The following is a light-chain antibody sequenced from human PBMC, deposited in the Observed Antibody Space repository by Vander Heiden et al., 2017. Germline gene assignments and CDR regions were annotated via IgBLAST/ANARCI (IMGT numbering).Light chain of an antibody. Sequence: SALPQPAAVSGSPGQSITIPCTGTSSDVGGYDYVSWYQQHPGKAPKLVIDDVTNRPSGISDRFSGSKSGNTASLTISGLQAEDEADYYCCSFTSTTTYVFGTGTQVTVL. V-gene: IGLV2-14*03. J-gene: IGLJ1*01. CDR1: SSDVGGYDY. CDR3: CSFTSTTTYV. CDR2: DVT.